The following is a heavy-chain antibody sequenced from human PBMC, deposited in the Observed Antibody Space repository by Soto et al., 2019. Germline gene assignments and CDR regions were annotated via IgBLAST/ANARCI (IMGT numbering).Heavy chain of an antibody. CDR3: ARGRTYYDAFDY. V-gene: IGHV4-34*01. D-gene: IGHD5-12*01. CDR1: GGSFSGYY. J-gene: IGHJ4*02. CDR2: INHSGST. Sequence: QVQLQQWGAGLLKPSETLSLTCAVYGGSFSGYYWSWIRQPPGKGLEWIGEINHSGSTNYNPSLKSRVTISVDTSKHQVSLKLSSVTAADTAVYYCARGRTYYDAFDYWGQGTLVTVSS.